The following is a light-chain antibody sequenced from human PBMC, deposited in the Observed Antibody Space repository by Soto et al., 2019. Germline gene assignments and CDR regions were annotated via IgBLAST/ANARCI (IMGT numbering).Light chain of an antibody. CDR1: PSVSSY. V-gene: IGKV3-11*01. Sequence: QARATLSLKPGETATLSCRASPSVSSYLAWYQQKPGQAHRLLIYDASNWATGIPARFSGSGSGTDFNLTISIIGPEDFEVYEYQRRSNWTSITFGGGTKVDIK. J-gene: IGKJ4*01. CDR2: DAS. CDR3: QRRSNWTSIT.